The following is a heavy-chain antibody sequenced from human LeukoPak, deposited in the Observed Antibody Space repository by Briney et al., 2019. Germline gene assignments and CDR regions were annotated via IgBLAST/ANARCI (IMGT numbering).Heavy chain of an antibody. Sequence: GEYVLIYGQGYKYGFTNYWIGWVRQLHGKGLNLMEFIFPGDSDARYSPSFQGQVTISADKSISTAYLQWSSLKASDTAMYYCARGTPTMVRGSPAGDAFDIWGQGTMVTVSS. CDR1: KYGFTNYW. V-gene: IGHV5-51*01. CDR3: ARGTPTMVRGSPAGDAFDI. D-gene: IGHD3-10*01. CDR2: IFPGDSDA. J-gene: IGHJ3*02.